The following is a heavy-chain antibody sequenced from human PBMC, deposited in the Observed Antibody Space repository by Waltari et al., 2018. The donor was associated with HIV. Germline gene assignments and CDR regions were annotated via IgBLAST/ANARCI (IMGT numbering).Heavy chain of an antibody. Sequence: QVQLVESGGGVVQPGRSLRLSCAASGFTFSSYGMHWVRQAPGKGLHLVAVISYDGSNKYYADPVKGRFTISKDNSKNTLYLQMNSLGAEDTAVYYCAKGGSGYYYPNYWGQGTLVTVSS. CDR1: GFTFSSYG. J-gene: IGHJ4*02. CDR2: ISYDGSNK. D-gene: IGHD3-22*01. CDR3: AKGGSGYYYPNY. V-gene: IGHV3-30*18.